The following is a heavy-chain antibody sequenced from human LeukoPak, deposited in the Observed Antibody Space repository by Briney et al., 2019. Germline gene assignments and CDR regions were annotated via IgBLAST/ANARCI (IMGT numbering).Heavy chain of an antibody. CDR2: IYYSGST. CDR1: GGSISTYY. V-gene: IGHV4-59*12. CDR3: ARDGWGPSQYYFDS. J-gene: IGHJ4*02. Sequence: SETLSLTCTVSGGSISTYYWSWIRQPPGKGLEWIGCIYYSGSTNYNPSLKSRVTMSVDTSKNQFSLKLSSVTAADTAVYYCARDGWGPSQYYFDSWGQGTLVTVSS. D-gene: IGHD6-19*01.